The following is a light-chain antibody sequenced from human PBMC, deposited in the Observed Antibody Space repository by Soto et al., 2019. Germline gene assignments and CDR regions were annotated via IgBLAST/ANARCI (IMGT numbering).Light chain of an antibody. CDR2: DVS. CDR1: SSDVGGYNY. Sequence: QSALTQPRSVSGSPGQSVTLSCTETSSDVGGYNYVSWYQHHPGKAPKLMIYDVSKRPSGVPDRFSGSKSGNTASLTISGLQADDEADYYCCSYANTYTWVFGGGTQLTVL. CDR3: CSYANTYTWV. J-gene: IGLJ3*02. V-gene: IGLV2-11*01.